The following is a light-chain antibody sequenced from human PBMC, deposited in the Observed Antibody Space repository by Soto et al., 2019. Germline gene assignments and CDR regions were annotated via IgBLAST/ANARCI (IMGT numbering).Light chain of an antibody. CDR3: QQYNNWPRT. CDR1: QSVPSTY. Sequence: VLSQSPGRLSLSPGXRATLSCRASQSVPSTYFAWYQQKSGQPPRLLISGTSNRATGIPDRFSGSGSGRDFTLTISRLEPEDFAVYFCQQYNNWPRTFGQGTKV. J-gene: IGKJ1*01. CDR2: GTS. V-gene: IGKV3-20*01.